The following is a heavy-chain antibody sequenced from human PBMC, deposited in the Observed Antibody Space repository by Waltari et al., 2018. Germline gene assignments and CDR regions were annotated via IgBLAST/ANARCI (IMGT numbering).Heavy chain of an antibody. CDR3: ARDRGLPDSFDV. CDR2: INSDGSST. Sequence: EVQLVESGGGLVQPGGSLRLSCVASGFTFSPYYMYWVRQAPGKGLVWISNINSDGSSTNYAASVKGRFTIARDNAKNTLYLQMNSLGAEETAIYYCARDRGLPDSFDVWGQGTMVTVSS. V-gene: IGHV3-74*01. CDR1: GFTFSPYY. J-gene: IGHJ3*01. D-gene: IGHD3-10*01.